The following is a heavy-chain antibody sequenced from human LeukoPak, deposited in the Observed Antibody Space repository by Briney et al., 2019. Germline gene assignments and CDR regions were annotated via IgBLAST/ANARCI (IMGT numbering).Heavy chain of an antibody. V-gene: IGHV1-2*02. CDR3: ARLSGSGSYPVTVDWFDP. D-gene: IGHD3-10*01. Sequence: ASVKVSCKASGYTFTGYYMHWVRQAPGQGLEWMGWINPNSGGTNYAQKFQGRVTMTRDKSISTAYMELSRLRSDDTAVYYCARLSGSGSYPVTVDWFDPWGQGTLVTVSS. CDR1: GYTFTGYY. J-gene: IGHJ5*02. CDR2: INPNSGGT.